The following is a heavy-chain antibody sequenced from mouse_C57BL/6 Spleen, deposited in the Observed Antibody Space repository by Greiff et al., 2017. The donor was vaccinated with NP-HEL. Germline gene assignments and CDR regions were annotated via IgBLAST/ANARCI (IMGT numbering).Heavy chain of an antibody. V-gene: IGHV8-12*01. CDR1: GFSLSTSGMG. Sequence: QVQLKESGPGILQSSQTLSLTCSFSGFSLSTSGMGVSWIRQPSGKGLEWLAHIYWDDDKRYNPSLKSRLTISKDTSRNQVFLKITSVDTADTATYYCARRRDYDYDLYAMDYWGQGTSVTVSS. J-gene: IGHJ4*01. CDR3: ARRRDYDYDLYAMDY. D-gene: IGHD2-4*01. CDR2: IYWDDDK.